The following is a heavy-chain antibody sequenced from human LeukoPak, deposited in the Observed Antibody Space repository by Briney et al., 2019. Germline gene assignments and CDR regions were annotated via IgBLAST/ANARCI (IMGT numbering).Heavy chain of an antibody. CDR3: ARYYYDSSGDY. CDR1: GFTFSNYG. Sequence: GGSLRLSCATSGFTFSNYGMHWVRQAPGKGLEWVALIWYDGSKKYYTDSVKGRFTIYRDDSQNTLFLQMNSLRAEDTAVYYCARYYYDSSGDYWGRGTRVTVST. D-gene: IGHD3-22*01. J-gene: IGHJ4*02. V-gene: IGHV3-33*01. CDR2: IWYDGSKK.